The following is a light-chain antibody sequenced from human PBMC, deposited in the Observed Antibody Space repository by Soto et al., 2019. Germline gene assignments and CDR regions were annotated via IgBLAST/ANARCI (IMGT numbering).Light chain of an antibody. CDR2: DAS. CDR1: QNIANY. J-gene: IGKJ4*01. V-gene: IGKV3-11*01. Sequence: EIVLTQSPATLSLSPGASATLSCRASQNIANYLAWYQQNPGQAPRLLIYDASSRPSGIPVRFSAYGSGTDFTLTISSLEPEDFAIYYCQQRTNWPPLTFGGGTRVE. CDR3: QQRTNWPPLT.